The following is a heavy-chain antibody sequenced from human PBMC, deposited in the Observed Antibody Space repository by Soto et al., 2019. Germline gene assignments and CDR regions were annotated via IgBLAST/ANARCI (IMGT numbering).Heavy chain of an antibody. V-gene: IGHV4-61*01. CDR3: ARGTYYDFWSGPVLNYFDI. Sequence: SETLSLTCTVSVDSVSSGSYFWSWIRQPPGKGLEWIGYISYSGSANYNPSLKSRVTISVDTSKNQFSLKLSSVTAADTAVYYCARGTYYDFWSGPVLNYFDIWGQGTMVTVSS. CDR2: ISYSGSA. J-gene: IGHJ3*02. CDR1: VDSVSSGSYF. D-gene: IGHD3-3*01.